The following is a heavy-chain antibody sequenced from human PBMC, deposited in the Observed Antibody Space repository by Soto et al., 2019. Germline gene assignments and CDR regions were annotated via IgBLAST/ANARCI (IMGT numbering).Heavy chain of an antibody. CDR1: GFSLSTSGVG. CDR3: ADSVSFGVYGGYYFMDV. J-gene: IGHJ6*03. D-gene: IGHD3-16*01. V-gene: IGHV2-5*02. Sequence: QITLKESGPTLVKPTQTLTLTCTFSGFSLSTSGVGVGWIRQPPGKALEWLALIYLDDDKRYSPSLKSRLTSTKYPSKTLVVLRIFAMQPVDTATYYCADSVSFGVYGGYYFMDVWGKGITVTVS. CDR2: IYLDDDK.